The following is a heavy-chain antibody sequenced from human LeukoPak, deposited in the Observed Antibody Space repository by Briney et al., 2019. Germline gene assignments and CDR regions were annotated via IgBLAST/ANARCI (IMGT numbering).Heavy chain of an antibody. CDR3: ASLFYSNYGDY. CDR1: GGSISSTSYY. Sequence: SETLSLTCTVSGGSISSTSYYWGWIRQPPGKGLEWIGSIYYSGSTYFNPSLESRVTISVDTSKNQFSLKVSSVTAADTAMYYCASLFYSNYGDYWGQGTLVTVSS. CDR2: IYYSGST. D-gene: IGHD4-11*01. J-gene: IGHJ4*02. V-gene: IGHV4-39*01.